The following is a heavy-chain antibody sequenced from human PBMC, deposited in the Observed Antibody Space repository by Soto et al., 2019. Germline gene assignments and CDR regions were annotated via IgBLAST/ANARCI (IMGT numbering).Heavy chain of an antibody. CDR2: ISNDAVHT. V-gene: IGHV3-64*01. Sequence: EVQLVESGGGLVQPGGSLTLSCVASGFTFTTYCMHWVRQAPGKGLEYLSAISNDAVHTYYANSVKDRFTISRDNSKDTLYLHLGSLSPADMAVYHCARGHLPWDHHSYGMDVWGQGTTVTVSS. CDR1: GFTFTTYC. D-gene: IGHD1-26*01. CDR3: ARGHLPWDHHSYGMDV. J-gene: IGHJ6*02.